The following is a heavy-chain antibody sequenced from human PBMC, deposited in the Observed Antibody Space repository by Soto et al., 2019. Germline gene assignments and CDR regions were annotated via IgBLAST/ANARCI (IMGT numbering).Heavy chain of an antibody. V-gene: IGHV1-69*13. CDR2: IIPIFGTA. Sequence: SVKVSCKASGGTFSSYAISWVRQAPGQGLEWMGGIIPIFGTANYAQKFQGRVTITADESTSTAYMELSSLRSEDTAAYYCARESIAARRGIYYYCGMDVWGQGTTVTVSS. CDR3: ARESIAARRGIYYYCGMDV. J-gene: IGHJ6*02. D-gene: IGHD6-6*01. CDR1: GGTFSSYA.